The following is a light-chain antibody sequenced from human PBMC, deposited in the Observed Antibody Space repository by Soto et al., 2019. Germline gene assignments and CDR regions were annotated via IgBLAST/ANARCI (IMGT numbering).Light chain of an antibody. CDR1: SSDVGGYNY. J-gene: IGLJ3*02. CDR3: SSYTTISTLEV. V-gene: IGLV2-14*01. Sequence: QSALTQPASVSGSPGQSITISCTGTSSDVGGYNYVSWYQQHPGKAPKSMIYEVSNRPSGVSNRFSGSKSGNTASLTISGLQAEDEADYYCSSYTTISTLEVFGGGTKLTVL. CDR2: EVS.